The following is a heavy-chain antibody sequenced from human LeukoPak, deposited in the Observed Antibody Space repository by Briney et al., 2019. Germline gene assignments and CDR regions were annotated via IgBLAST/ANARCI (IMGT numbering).Heavy chain of an antibody. D-gene: IGHD3-22*01. CDR3: AREGWADSSGYPDAFDI. Sequence: ASVKVSCKASGYTFTSYYMHWVRQAPGQGLEWMGWISAYNGNTNYAQKLQGRVTMTTDTSTSTAYMELRSLRSDDTAVYYCAREGWADSSGYPDAFDIWGQGTMVTVSS. V-gene: IGHV1-18*04. CDR2: ISAYNGNT. J-gene: IGHJ3*02. CDR1: GYTFTSYY.